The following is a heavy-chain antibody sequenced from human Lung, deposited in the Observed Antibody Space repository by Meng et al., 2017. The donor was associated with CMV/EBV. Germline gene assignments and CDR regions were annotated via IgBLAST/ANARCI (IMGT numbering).Heavy chain of an antibody. CDR1: GYTVTTYY. J-gene: IGHJ4*02. V-gene: IGHV1-46*01. CDR3: ARTHVMGGAPPPLDY. D-gene: IGHD1-26*01. Sequence: SGYTVTTYYMNWVRQDPGQGLEWMGIINPGGGSTNYAQKFQGRVTMTRDTSTSTVYMELSSLGSEDTAVYYCARTHVMGGAPPPLDYWGQGTLVTVSS. CDR2: INPGGGST.